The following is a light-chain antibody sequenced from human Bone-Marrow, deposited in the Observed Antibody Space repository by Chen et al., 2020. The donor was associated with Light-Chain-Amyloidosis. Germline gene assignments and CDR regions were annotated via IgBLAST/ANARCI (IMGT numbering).Light chain of an antibody. Sequence: QLVPTQSPSASASLGAAVPLPCTLSSGHSSYAIAWPQQQPEKGPRDLMKLHRDGSHSKGDGIPDRFSGSSSGAERYLTISSLQSEDEADYYCHTWGTGEVFGGGTKLTVL. CDR1: SGHSSYA. CDR3: HTWGTGEV. V-gene: IGLV4-69*01. J-gene: IGLJ3*02. CDR2: LHRDGSH.